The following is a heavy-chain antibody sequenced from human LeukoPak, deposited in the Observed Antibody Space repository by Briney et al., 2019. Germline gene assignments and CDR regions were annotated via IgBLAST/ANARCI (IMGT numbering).Heavy chain of an antibody. D-gene: IGHD3-3*01. V-gene: IGHV3-74*01. CDR2: INSDGSST. CDR1: GFTFSSYW. Sequence: PGGSLRLSCAASGFTFSSYWMHWVRQAPGKGLVWVSRINSDGSSTSYADSVKGRFTISRDNAKNTLYLQMNSLRAEDTAVYYCARGGDDFWSGYYFFDYWGQGTLVTVSS. CDR3: ARGGDDFWSGYYFFDY. J-gene: IGHJ4*02.